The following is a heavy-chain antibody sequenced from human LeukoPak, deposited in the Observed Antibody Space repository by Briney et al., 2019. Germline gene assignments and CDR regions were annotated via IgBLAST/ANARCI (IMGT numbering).Heavy chain of an antibody. CDR1: GYTFTSYY. CDR2: INPSGGST. J-gene: IGHJ3*02. V-gene: IGHV1-46*01. D-gene: IGHD2-15*01. CDR3: ARAGMRINDAFDI. Sequence: EASVKDSCKASGYTFTSYYMHWVRQAPGQGLEWMGIINPSGGSTSYAQKFQGRVTMTRDTSTSTVYMELSSLRSEDTAVYYCARAGMRINDAFDIWGQGTMVTVSS.